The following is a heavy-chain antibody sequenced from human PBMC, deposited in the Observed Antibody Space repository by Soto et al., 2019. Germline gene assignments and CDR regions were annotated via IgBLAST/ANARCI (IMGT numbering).Heavy chain of an antibody. CDR3: ARPVWQPLVRAWFDP. J-gene: IGHJ5*02. CDR2: IYYSGST. V-gene: IGHV4-39*01. Sequence: CETLSRNGAVSLGSISSRSYYWGWIRQPPGKGLEWIGSIYYSGSTYYNPSLKSRVTISVDTSKNQFSLKLSSVTAADTAVYYCARPVWQPLVRAWFDPWGQGTLLTVAS. D-gene: IGHD6-13*01. CDR1: LGSISSRSYY.